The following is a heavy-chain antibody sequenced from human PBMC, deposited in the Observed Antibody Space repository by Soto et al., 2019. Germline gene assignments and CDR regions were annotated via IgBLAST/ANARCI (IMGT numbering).Heavy chain of an antibody. V-gene: IGHV1-8*01. J-gene: IGHJ4*02. Sequence: QVQVVQSRAEVKKPGSSVKVSCKTSGYTFTNYDNNWVRQAPGQGLEWMGWVSPDHGNAGYAPQFQGRITMTSDTSTSTVYMELNTLSSDDTAVYFREVTAAGYWGQGTMVTVSS. CDR2: VSPDHGNA. D-gene: IGHD2-21*02. CDR1: GYTFTNYD. CDR3: EVTAAGY.